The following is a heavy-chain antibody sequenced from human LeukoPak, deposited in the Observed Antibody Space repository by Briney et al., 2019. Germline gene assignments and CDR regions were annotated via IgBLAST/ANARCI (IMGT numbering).Heavy chain of an antibody. J-gene: IGHJ4*02. CDR2: INHSGST. CDR3: ARLALYYYDSSGEGFDY. V-gene: IGHV4-34*01. CDR1: GGSFSGYY. Sequence: SETLSLTCAVYGGSFSGYYWSWIRQPPGKGLEWIGEINHSGSTNYNPSLKSRVTISVDTSKNQFSLKLSSVTAADTAVYYCARLALYYYDSSGEGFDYWGQGTLVTVSS. D-gene: IGHD3-22*01.